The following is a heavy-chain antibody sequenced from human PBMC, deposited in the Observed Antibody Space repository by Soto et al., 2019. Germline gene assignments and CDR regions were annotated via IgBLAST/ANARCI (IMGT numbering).Heavy chain of an antibody. J-gene: IGHJ5*02. D-gene: IGHD3-3*01. CDR2: IYSSGST. V-gene: IGHV4-4*07. CDR1: GGAINSYY. Sequence: SETLSLTCTVSGGAINSYYWTWIRQPAGKGLEWIGRIYSSGSTKYNPSLQSRVTMSLDTSKNQFSLRLTSVTAADTAVYYCARGQRFSDWFDPWGQGPFVTVSP. CDR3: ARGQRFSDWFDP.